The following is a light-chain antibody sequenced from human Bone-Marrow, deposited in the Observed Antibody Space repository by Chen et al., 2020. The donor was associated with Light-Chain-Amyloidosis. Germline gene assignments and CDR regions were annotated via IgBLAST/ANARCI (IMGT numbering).Light chain of an antibody. CDR2: RDT. V-gene: IGLV3-25*03. CDR1: DLPTKY. Sequence: SYELTQPPSVSVSPGQTARITCSGDDLPTKYAYWYQQKPGQAPVLVIHRDTERPSGISERFSGSSSGTTATLTISGVQAEDEADYHCQSADSSGTYDVIFGGGTKLPVL. CDR3: QSADSSGTYDVI. J-gene: IGLJ2*01.